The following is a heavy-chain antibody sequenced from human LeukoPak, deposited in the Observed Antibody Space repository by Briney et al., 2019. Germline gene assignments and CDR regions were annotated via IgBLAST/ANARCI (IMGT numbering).Heavy chain of an antibody. D-gene: IGHD3-9*01. J-gene: IGHJ5*02. CDR3: ARDKRGYDILTGYYSQGWFDP. V-gene: IGHV4-59*01. Sequence: SETRSLTCTVSGGSISSYYWSWIRQPPGKGLEWIGYIYYSGSTNYNPSLKSRVTISVDTSKNQFSLKLSSVTAADTAVYYCARDKRGYDILTGYYSQGWFDPWGQGTLVTVSS. CDR2: IYYSGST. CDR1: GGSISSYY.